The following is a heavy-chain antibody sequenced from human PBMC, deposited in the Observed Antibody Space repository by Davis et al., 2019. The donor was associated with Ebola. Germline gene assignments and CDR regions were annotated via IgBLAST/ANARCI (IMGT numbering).Heavy chain of an antibody. J-gene: IGHJ2*01. CDR2: IYYSGST. CDR1: GGAISSYY. V-gene: IGHV4-59*12. Sequence: SETLSLTCTVSGGAISSYYWSWIRQPPGKGLEWIGYIYYSGSTNYNPSLKSRVTISVDTSKNHFSLQLKSVTPDDTAVYLCAREWGDCSGGSCYWYFDLWGRGTLVTVSS. D-gene: IGHD2-15*01. CDR3: AREWGDCSGGSCYWYFDL.